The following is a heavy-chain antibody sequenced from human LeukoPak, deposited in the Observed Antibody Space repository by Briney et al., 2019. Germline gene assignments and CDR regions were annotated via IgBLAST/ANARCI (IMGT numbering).Heavy chain of an antibody. V-gene: IGHV3-9*01. CDR3: AKDYTPRRYYYYMDV. CDR1: GFTFDDYA. CDR2: ISWNSGSI. J-gene: IGHJ6*03. D-gene: IGHD2-15*01. Sequence: GGSLRLSCAASGFTFDDYAMHWVRQAPGKDLEWVSGISWNSGSIGYADSVKSRFAISRDNAKNSLYLQMNSLRAEDTALYYCAKDYTPRRYYYYMDVWGKGTTVTVSS.